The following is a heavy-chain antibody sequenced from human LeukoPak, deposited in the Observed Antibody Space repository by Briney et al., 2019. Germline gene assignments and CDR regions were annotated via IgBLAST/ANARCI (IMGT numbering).Heavy chain of an antibody. CDR1: GFTFSNYW. J-gene: IGHJ4*02. CDR2: IKTDGSGK. Sequence: GGSLRLSCAASGFTFSNYWMSWVRQAPGKGLEWVAKIKTDGSGKEYVDAVKGRFIISRDNAKNSVYLQMNSLRAEDTAVYYCAREARSPPYWGQGTLVTVSS. CDR3: AREARSPPY. V-gene: IGHV3-7*01.